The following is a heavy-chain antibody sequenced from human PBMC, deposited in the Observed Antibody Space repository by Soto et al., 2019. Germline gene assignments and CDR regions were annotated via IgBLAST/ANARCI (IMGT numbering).Heavy chain of an antibody. Sequence: SVKGRFTISRDNAKTSLYLQMDSLRNEDTAVYYGARFFGSGFDYWGQGTLVTVSS. V-gene: IGHV3-48*02. CDR3: ARFFGSGFDY. D-gene: IGHD6-19*01. J-gene: IGHJ4*02.